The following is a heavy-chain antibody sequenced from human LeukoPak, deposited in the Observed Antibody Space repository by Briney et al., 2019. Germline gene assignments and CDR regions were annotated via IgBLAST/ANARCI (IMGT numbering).Heavy chain of an antibody. CDR1: GGSIISDGYY. CDR2: IYYSGSA. CDR3: ARARGMDV. J-gene: IGHJ6*02. Sequence: SETLSLTCTISGGSIISDGYYWSWIRQHPGKGLEWIGYIYYSGSANYNPSLKSRVTISVDTSKNQFSLKLSSVTAADTAVYYCARARGMDVWGQGTTVTVSS. V-gene: IGHV4-61*08.